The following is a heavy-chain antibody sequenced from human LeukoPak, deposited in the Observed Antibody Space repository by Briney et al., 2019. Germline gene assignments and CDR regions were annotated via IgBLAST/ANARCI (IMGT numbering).Heavy chain of an antibody. Sequence: PGGSLRLSCAASGFTLSNYWMHWVRQAPGKGLVWVSRINADGSSASYADSVKGRFTISRDNSKNTLYVQMNSLRAEDTAVYYCAKGLVGARGWFDPWGQGTLVTVSS. CDR3: AKGLVGARGWFDP. V-gene: IGHV3-74*01. CDR2: INADGSSA. D-gene: IGHD1-26*01. CDR1: GFTLSNYW. J-gene: IGHJ5*02.